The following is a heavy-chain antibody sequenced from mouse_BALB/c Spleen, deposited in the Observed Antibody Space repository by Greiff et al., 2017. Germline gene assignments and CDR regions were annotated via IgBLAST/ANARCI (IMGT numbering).Heavy chain of an antibody. CDR2: IWSGGST. J-gene: IGHJ3*01. CDR1: GFSLTSYG. Sequence: VKLMESGPGLVAPSQSLSITCTVSGFSLTSYGVHWVRQPPGKGLEWLGVIWSGGSTDYNAAFISRLSISKDNSKSQVFFKMNSLQANDTAIYYCARPYRYDGFAYWGQGTLVTVSA. CDR3: ARPYRYDGFAY. D-gene: IGHD2-14*01. V-gene: IGHV2-2*02.